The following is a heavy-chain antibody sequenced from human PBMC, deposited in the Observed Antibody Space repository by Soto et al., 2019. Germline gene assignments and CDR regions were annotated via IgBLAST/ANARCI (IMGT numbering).Heavy chain of an antibody. J-gene: IGHJ4*02. CDR2: IWYDGSNK. CDR3: ARDLGYYDFWSGYADY. CDR1: GFTFSSYG. D-gene: IGHD3-3*01. Sequence: SLRLSCAASGFTFSSYGMHWVRQAPGKGLEWVAVIWYDGSNKYYADSVKGRFTISRDNSKNTLYLQMNSLRAEDTAVYYCARDLGYYDFWSGYADYWGQGTLVTVSS. V-gene: IGHV3-33*01.